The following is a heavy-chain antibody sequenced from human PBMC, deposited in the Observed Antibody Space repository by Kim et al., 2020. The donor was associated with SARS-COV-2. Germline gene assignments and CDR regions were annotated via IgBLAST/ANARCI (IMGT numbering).Heavy chain of an antibody. V-gene: IGHV3-23*01. J-gene: IGHJ5*01. Sequence: SVKGRFTISRDTSKYTVYLQMNSLRPEDTAVYYCAKNFNLPTTGTGPYDSWGQGTLVTVSS. CDR3: AKNFNLPTTGTGPYDS. D-gene: IGHD2-8*02.